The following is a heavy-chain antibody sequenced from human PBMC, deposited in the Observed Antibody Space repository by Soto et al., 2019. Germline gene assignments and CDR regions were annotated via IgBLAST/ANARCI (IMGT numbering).Heavy chain of an antibody. D-gene: IGHD2-15*01. CDR1: GGSFSGYY. CDR2: INHSGST. Sequence: QVQLQQWGAGLLKPSETLSLTCAVYGGSFSGYYWSWIRQPPGKGLEWIGEINHSGSTNYNPSLKSRVTISVDTSKNQFSLKLSSVTAADTAVYYCARGANPGYGSGGSCYRSHWFDPCGQGTLVTVSS. J-gene: IGHJ5*02. V-gene: IGHV4-34*01. CDR3: ARGANPGYGSGGSCYRSHWFDP.